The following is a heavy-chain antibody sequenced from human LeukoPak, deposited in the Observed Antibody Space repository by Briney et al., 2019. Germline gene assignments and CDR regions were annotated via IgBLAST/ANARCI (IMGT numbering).Heavy chain of an antibody. CDR1: GFTFSNAW. V-gene: IGHV3-15*01. CDR3: TTEEVLFLGALDY. CDR2: IKSKADGGTT. Sequence: PGGSLRLSCAASGFTFSNAWMSWVRQAPGKGLEWVGRIKSKADGGTTDYAAPVKGRFTISRDDSKNTLYLQMNSLKTEDTAVHYCTTEEVLFLGALDYWGQGTLVTVSS. D-gene: IGHD2/OR15-2a*01. J-gene: IGHJ4*02.